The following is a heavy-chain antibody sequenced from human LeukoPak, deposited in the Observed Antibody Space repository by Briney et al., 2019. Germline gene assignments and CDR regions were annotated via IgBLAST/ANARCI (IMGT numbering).Heavy chain of an antibody. CDR2: IYYSGST. J-gene: IGHJ4*02. D-gene: IGHD3-22*01. CDR3: ARGAHSSGTSFDY. CDR1: GGSISSSSYY. V-gene: IGHV4-39*07. Sequence: SETLSLTCTVSGGSISSSSYYWGWIRQPPGKGLEWIGSIYYSGSTYYNPSLKSRVTISVDTSKNQFSLKLSSVTAADTAVYYCARGAHSSGTSFDYWGQGTLVTVSS.